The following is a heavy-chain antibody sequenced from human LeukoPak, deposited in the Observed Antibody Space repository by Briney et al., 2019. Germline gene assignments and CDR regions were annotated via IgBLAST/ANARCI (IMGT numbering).Heavy chain of an antibody. CDR2: ISYDGSNK. CDR1: GFTFSSYA. Sequence: TGRSLRLSCAASGFTFSSYAMHWVRQAPGKGLEWVAVISYDGSNKYYADSVKGRFTISRDNSKNTLYVQMNSLRGEDTAVYYCARDRGPNCLDYWGQGTLVTVSS. CDR3: ARDRGPNCLDY. V-gene: IGHV3-30*01. J-gene: IGHJ4*02. D-gene: IGHD1-1*01.